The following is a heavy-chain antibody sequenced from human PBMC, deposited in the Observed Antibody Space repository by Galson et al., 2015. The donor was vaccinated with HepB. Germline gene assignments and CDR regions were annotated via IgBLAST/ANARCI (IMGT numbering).Heavy chain of an antibody. CDR3: ARDYYYDSSGYGDAFDI. CDR1: GFTFSSYE. Sequence: SLRLSCAASGFTFSSYEMNWVRQAPGKGLEWVSYISSSGSTIHYADSVKGRFTISRDNAKNSLYLQMNSLRAEDTAVYYCARDYYYDSSGYGDAFDIWGQGTMVTVSS. V-gene: IGHV3-48*03. CDR2: ISSSGSTI. D-gene: IGHD3-22*01. J-gene: IGHJ3*02.